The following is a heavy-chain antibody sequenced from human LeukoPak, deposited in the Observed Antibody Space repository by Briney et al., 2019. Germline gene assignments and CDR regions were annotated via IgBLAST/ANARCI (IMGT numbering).Heavy chain of an antibody. CDR3: AREGYYGSGFDY. Sequence: SETLSLTCTVSGGSISSYYWSWIRQPPGKGLEWIGYIYYSGSTNYNPSLKSRVTISVDTSKNQFSLKLSSVTAADTAVYYCAREGYYGSGFDYWGQGTLVTVSS. CDR2: IYYSGST. CDR1: GGSISSYY. D-gene: IGHD3-22*01. V-gene: IGHV4-59*01. J-gene: IGHJ4*02.